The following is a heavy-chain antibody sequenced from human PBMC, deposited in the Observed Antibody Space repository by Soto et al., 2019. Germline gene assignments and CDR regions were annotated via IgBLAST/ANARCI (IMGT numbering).Heavy chain of an antibody. J-gene: IGHJ6*02. CDR2: INPNSGGT. CDR1: GYTFTGYY. CDR3: ARXFVPLATINYYYYGMDV. Sequence: ASVKVSCKASGYTFTGYYMHWVRQAPGQGLEWMGWINPNSGGTNYAQKFQGRVTMTRDTSISTAYMELSRLRSDDTAVYYCARXFVPLATINYYYYGMDVWGQGTTVTVSS. V-gene: IGHV1-2*02. D-gene: IGHD4-4*01.